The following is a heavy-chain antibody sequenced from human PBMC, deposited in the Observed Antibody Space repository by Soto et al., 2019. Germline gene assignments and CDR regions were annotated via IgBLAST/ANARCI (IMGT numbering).Heavy chain of an antibody. CDR2: IYYSGST. V-gene: IGHV4-39*01. CDR3: ARLRPIPYYYYGMDV. D-gene: IGHD2-21*01. Sequence: SETLSLTCTVSGGSISSSSYYWGWIRQPPGKGLEWIGSIYYSGSTYYNPSLKSRVTISVDTSKNQFSLKLSSVTAADTAVYYCARLRPIPYYYYGMDVWGQGTTVTVSS. J-gene: IGHJ6*02. CDR1: GGSISSSSYY.